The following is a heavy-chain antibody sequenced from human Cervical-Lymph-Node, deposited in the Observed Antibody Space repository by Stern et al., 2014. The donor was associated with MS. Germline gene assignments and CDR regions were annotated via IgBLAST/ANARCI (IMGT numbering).Heavy chain of an antibody. CDR2: IYYSGST. V-gene: IGHV4-39*01. CDR3: ARHLSTAMVPPYPDY. D-gene: IGHD5-18*01. CDR1: GGSISSSSYY. Sequence: QLQLQESGPGLVKPSETLSLTCTVSGGSISSSSYYWGWIRQPPGKGLEWIGCIYYSGSTYYNPSLKSRVNISVDTSKNQSPLKLSSGTAADTAVYYCARHLSTAMVPPYPDYWGQGTLVTVSS. J-gene: IGHJ4*02.